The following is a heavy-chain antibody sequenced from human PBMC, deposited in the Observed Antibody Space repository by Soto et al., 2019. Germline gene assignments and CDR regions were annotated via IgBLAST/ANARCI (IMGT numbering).Heavy chain of an antibody. CDR3: ARGYCSMASGYGPHC. CDR2: INHSGST. CDR1: GGSFSGYY. J-gene: IGHJ4*02. D-gene: IGHD2-2*01. V-gene: IGHV4-34*01. Sequence: QVQLQQWGAGLLKPSETLSLICAVYGGSFSGYYWSWIRQPPGRGLEWIGEINHSGSTNYNPSLKSRVTISVDTANNQCFRRLRSVTAVVRAVMYCARGYCSMASGYGPHCWGKGSLVTVSS.